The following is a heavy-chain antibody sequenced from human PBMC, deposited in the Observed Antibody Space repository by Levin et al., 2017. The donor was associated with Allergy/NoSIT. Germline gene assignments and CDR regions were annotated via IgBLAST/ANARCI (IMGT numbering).Heavy chain of an antibody. CDR1: RGTFSSYP. J-gene: IGHJ4*02. CDR3: AREIEAATYFDF. D-gene: IGHD2-15*01. V-gene: IGHV1-69*10. CDR2: IIPSPGIT. Sequence: PGASVKVSCKASRGTFSSYPFVWVRLAPGQGLEWMGGIIPSPGITNYAQKFQGRVTITADKSTSTAYMELSSLRSEDTAVYYCAREIEAATYFDFWGQGTLVTVSS.